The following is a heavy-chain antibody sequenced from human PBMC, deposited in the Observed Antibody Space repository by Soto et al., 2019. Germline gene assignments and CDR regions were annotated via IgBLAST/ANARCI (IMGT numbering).Heavy chain of an antibody. CDR1: GGSFSGYY. CDR3: ARLTCSGGSCYPYYFDY. V-gene: IGHV4-34*01. D-gene: IGHD2-15*01. Sequence: QVQLQQWGAGLLKPSETLSLTCAVYGGSFSGYYWSWIRQPPGKGLEGIGEIDHSGSTNYNPSLKSRVTISVDTSKNQFSLKLSSVTAADTAVYYCARLTCSGGSCYPYYFDYWGQGTLVTVSS. CDR2: IDHSGST. J-gene: IGHJ4*02.